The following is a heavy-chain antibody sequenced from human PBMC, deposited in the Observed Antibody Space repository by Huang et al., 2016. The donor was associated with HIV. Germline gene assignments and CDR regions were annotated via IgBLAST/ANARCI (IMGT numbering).Heavy chain of an antibody. CDR1: GHIFTGYS. D-gene: IGHD3-16*01. J-gene: IGHJ4*02. CDR3: TGADHDYAWGKYRLAY. Sequence: QVQLVQSGAEVREPGASVKVSCKVSGHIFTGYSIHWVRRAPGQGLEWMAWSDPTTGATNSAETHRGRGTLTRDTSTNTMYLHLNSLRSDDTAVYFCTGADHDYAWGKYRLAYWGQGTLVTVSS. V-gene: IGHV1-2*02. CDR2: SDPTTGAT.